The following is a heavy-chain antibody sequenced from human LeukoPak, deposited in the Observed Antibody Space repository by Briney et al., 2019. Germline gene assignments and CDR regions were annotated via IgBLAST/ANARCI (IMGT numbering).Heavy chain of an antibody. CDR1: GDSIRSGSYN. J-gene: IGHJ3*02. V-gene: IGHV4-39*01. CDR3: ARGAPVLNAFDI. CDR2: IYYSGNT. D-gene: IGHD1-26*01. Sequence: SVTLSLTCTVSGDSIRSGSYNWGWIRQPPGKGLEWIGSIYYSGNTFYNPSLKSRVTISVDSSKNQFSLKLNFVTAADTAVYYCARGAPVLNAFDIWGQGTMVTVS.